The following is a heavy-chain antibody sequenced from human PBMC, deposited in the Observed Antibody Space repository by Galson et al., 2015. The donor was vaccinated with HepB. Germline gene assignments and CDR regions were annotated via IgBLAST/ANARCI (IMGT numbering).Heavy chain of an antibody. CDR1: GFTFSSYS. D-gene: IGHD1-26*01. CDR3: VRGRGTYYYFDY. CDR2: ITSSSSTI. V-gene: IGHV3-48*01. Sequence: SLRLSCAASGFTFSSYSMNWVRQAPGKGLEWVSYITSSSSTISYADSVKGRFIISRDNAENSLYLQMNTLRAEDTAVYYCVRGRGTYYYFDYWGQGTLVAVSS. J-gene: IGHJ4*02.